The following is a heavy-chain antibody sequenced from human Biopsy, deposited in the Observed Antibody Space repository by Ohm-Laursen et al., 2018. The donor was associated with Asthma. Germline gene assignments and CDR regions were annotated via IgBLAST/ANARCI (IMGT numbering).Heavy chain of an antibody. CDR1: GFSFSNYG. CDR2: ISFDGTNR. V-gene: IGHV3-30*18. D-gene: IGHD1-26*01. CDR3: AKEVFPGWELRRGPDS. Sequence: SLRLSCAASGFSFSNYGMHWVRQAPGQGLDWVAVISFDGTNRNYTDSVKGRFTISRDNSRNTLHLEMNSLRAEDTAVYFCAKEVFPGWELRRGPDSWGQGTLVTVSS. J-gene: IGHJ4*02.